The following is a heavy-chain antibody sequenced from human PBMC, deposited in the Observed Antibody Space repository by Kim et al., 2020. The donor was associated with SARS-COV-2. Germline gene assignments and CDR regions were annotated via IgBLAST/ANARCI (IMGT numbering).Heavy chain of an antibody. D-gene: IGHD3-3*01. CDR3: ASGIGSIVRDSSTIFGVVKVVGGFHGMDG. CDR2: ISAYNGNT. J-gene: IGHJ6*01. Sequence: ASVKVSCKASGYTFTSYGISWVRQAPGQGLEWMGWISAYNGNTNYAQKLQGRVTMTTDTSTSTAYMELRSLRSDDTAVYYCASGIGSIVRDSSTIFGVVKVVGGFHGMDGWGQGTTVTLSS. V-gene: IGHV1-18*01. CDR1: GYTFTSYG.